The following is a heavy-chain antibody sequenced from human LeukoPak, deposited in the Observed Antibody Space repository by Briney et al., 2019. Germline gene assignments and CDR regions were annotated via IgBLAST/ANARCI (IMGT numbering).Heavy chain of an antibody. CDR1: GFTFSSYA. D-gene: IGHD1-26*01. CDR2: ISSNGGST. CDR3: ARGLSSGSYLLGNY. V-gene: IGHV3-64*01. Sequence: GGSLRLSCAAFGFTFSSYAMHWVRQAPGKGLEYVSAISSNGGSTYYANSVKGRFTISRDNSKNTLYLQMGSLRAEDMAVYYCARGLSSGSYLLGNYWGQGTLVTVSS. J-gene: IGHJ4*02.